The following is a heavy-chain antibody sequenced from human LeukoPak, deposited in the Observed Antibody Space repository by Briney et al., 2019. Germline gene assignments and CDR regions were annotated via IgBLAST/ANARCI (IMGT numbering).Heavy chain of an antibody. J-gene: IGHJ3*02. Sequence: SETLSFTCAVYGGSFSGYYWSWIRQPPGKGLEWIGEINHSGSTNYNPSLKSRVTISVDTSKNQFSLKLSSVTAADTAVYYCARLPSIYDAFDIWGQGTMVTVSS. V-gene: IGHV4-34*01. D-gene: IGHD5/OR15-5a*01. CDR3: ARLPSIYDAFDI. CDR1: GGSFSGYY. CDR2: INHSGST.